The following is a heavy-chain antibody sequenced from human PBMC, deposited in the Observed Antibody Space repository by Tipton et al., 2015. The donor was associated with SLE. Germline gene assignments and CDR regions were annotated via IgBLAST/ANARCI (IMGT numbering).Heavy chain of an antibody. CDR1: GGSFSGYY. CDR3: ARETRVDATFSKYNRFDP. Sequence: LRLSCAVYGGSFSGYYWSWIRQPPGKGLEWIGEINHSGSTNYNPSLKSRVTISVDTSKNQFSLKLNSVTAADTAVYYCARETRVDATFSKYNRFDPWGQGTLVTVSP. CDR2: INHSGST. J-gene: IGHJ5*02. D-gene: IGHD1-26*01. V-gene: IGHV4-34*01.